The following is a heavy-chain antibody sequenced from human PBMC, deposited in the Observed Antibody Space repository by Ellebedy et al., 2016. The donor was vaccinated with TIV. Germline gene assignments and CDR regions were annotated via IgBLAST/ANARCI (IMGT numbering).Heavy chain of an antibody. J-gene: IGHJ3*02. CDR2: IVGVGSST. CDR1: GFTFSFFG. V-gene: IGHV3-48*02. Sequence: GGSLRLXCGASGFTFSFFGMNWVRQAPGKGLEWVSFIVGVGSSTHYADSVKGRFTISRDNAKDSLYLQMNSLRDEDTAIYYCARRGNYLGDAFDIWGQGTMVTVSS. D-gene: IGHD2/OR15-2a*01. CDR3: ARRGNYLGDAFDI.